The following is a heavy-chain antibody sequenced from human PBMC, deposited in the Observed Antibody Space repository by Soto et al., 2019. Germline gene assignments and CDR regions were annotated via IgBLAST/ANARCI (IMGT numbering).Heavy chain of an antibody. D-gene: IGHD4-17*01. Sequence: QVQLQESGPGLVKPSQTLSLTCTVSGGSISSGGYYWSWIRQHPGKGLEWIGYIHYSGSTYYNPALKSRVTISVDTSKNQCSLKLSSVTAADPAVYYCAGWTTADAFDIWGQGTMVTVSS. CDR1: GGSISSGGYY. CDR2: IHYSGST. V-gene: IGHV4-31*03. J-gene: IGHJ3*02. CDR3: AGWTTADAFDI.